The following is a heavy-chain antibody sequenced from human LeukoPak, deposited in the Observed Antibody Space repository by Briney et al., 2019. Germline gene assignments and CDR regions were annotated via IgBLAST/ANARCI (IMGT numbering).Heavy chain of an antibody. CDR1: GVSISSSNCY. D-gene: IGHD1-26*01. CDR2: IYHSGST. J-gene: IGHJ4*02. CDR3: ARHGRKGIVGAQRSAFDY. V-gene: IGHV4-39*01. Sequence: SETLSLTCTVSGVSISSSNCYWGWIRQPPGKGLEWIGSIYHSGSTYYNPSLKSRFTVFVDTSKNQFSLKLNSVTAADTAIYYCARHGRKGIVGAQRSAFDYWGQGTLVTVSS.